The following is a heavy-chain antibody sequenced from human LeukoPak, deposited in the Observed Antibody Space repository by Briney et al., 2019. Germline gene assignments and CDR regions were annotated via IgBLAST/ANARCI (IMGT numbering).Heavy chain of an antibody. CDR1: GYSFTNYW. V-gene: IGHV5-51*01. J-gene: IGHJ4*02. D-gene: IGHD6-19*01. CDR3: ARHPPGAPAGPYFDY. Sequence: KGGESLKISCKGSGYSFTNYWIGWVRQMPGKGLEWMGIIYPGDSDTRYSPSFQGQVTISADKSISTAYLQWSSLKASDTAMYYCARHPPGAPAGPYFDYWGQGTLVTVSS. CDR2: IYPGDSDT.